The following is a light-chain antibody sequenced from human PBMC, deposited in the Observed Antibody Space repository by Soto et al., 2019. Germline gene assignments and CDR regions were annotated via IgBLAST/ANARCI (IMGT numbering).Light chain of an antibody. J-gene: IGKJ2*01. CDR1: ETISNY. CDR3: QQSFSTPYT. Sequence: DIQMTQSPSSLSASVGDRLIITCRASETISNYLNWYQQKPGKAPKVLMYAAYSLQSEVPSRFSGRVSGTDFFLPISILQPEDLAIYYCQQSFSTPYTFGLGTKLES. CDR2: AAY. V-gene: IGKV1-39*01.